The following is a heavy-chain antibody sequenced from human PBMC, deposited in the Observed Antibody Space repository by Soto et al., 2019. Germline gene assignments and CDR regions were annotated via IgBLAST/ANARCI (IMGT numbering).Heavy chain of an antibody. J-gene: IGHJ6*02. CDR1: GGSFSGYY. CDR2: INHSGST. Sequence: SETLSLTCAVYGGSFSGYYWSWIRQPPGKGLEWIGEINHSGSTNYNPSPKSRVTISVDTSKNQFSLKLSSVTAADTAVYYCARDDIVVVPAAKAHYYYGMDVWGQGTTVTVSS. V-gene: IGHV4-34*01. D-gene: IGHD2-2*01. CDR3: ARDDIVVVPAAKAHYYYGMDV.